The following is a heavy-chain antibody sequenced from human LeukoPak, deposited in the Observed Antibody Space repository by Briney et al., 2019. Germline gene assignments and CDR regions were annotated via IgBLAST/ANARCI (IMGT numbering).Heavy chain of an antibody. V-gene: IGHV3-30*04. J-gene: IGHJ4*02. CDR2: ISYDGSNK. CDR3: ARGVRIAVAGYIDY. CDR1: GFTFSSYA. Sequence: GGSLRLSCAASGFTFSSYAMHWVRQAPGKGLEWVAAISYDGSNKKYADSVKGRFTISRDNSKNMLYLQMNSLRAEDRTVYYCARGVRIAVAGYIDYWGQGTLVTVSS. D-gene: IGHD6-19*01.